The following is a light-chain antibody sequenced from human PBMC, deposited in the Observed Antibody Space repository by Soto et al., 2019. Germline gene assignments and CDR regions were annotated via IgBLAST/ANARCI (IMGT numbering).Light chain of an antibody. V-gene: IGKV3-20*01. Sequence: EIVLTHSPGTLSLSPGEIATLSCRASQSVSSSYLAWYQQKPGQAPRLLIYGASSRATGTPDRFSGSGSGTDFTHTISRLEPEDFAVYYRQQYGSSPSTFGGGTKVDIK. CDR2: GAS. CDR1: QSVSSSY. J-gene: IGKJ4*01. CDR3: QQYGSSPST.